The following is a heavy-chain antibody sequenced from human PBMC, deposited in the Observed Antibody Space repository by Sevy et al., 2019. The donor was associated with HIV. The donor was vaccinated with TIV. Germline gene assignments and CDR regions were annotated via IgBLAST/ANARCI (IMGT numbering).Heavy chain of an antibody. CDR2: AKRKSDGGSI. V-gene: IGHV3-15*01. J-gene: IGHJ3*02. Sequence: GSLRLSCAGSGFSFKNVWMTWVRQTPGKGLEWVGHAKRKSDGGSIDHGSPVNGRFTISRDDSKDMLYLQMSSLKTEDTGVYYCATVLGAGAAGAFEIWGQGTMVTVSS. CDR1: GFSFKNVW. D-gene: IGHD1-26*01. CDR3: ATVLGAGAAGAFEI.